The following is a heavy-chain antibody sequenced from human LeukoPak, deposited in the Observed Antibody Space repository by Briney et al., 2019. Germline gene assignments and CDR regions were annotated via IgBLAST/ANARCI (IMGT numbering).Heavy chain of an antibody. CDR1: GGSISTYY. CDR2: IYYTGNT. J-gene: IGHJ4*02. D-gene: IGHD3-3*01. Sequence: SETLSLTCIVSGGSISTYYWTWIRQPPGKGLEWIGYIYYTGNTNYNPSLKGRVTMSVDTSKNRLSLKLSSVTSADTAMYYCARGESWSGYYLDYWGPGTLVTVSS. V-gene: IGHV4-59*01. CDR3: ARGESWSGYYLDY.